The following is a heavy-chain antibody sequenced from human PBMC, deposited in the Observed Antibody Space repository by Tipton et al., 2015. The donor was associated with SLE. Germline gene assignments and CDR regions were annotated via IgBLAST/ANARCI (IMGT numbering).Heavy chain of an antibody. J-gene: IGHJ4*02. D-gene: IGHD2-21*01. CDR2: IAGTSSFI. CDR1: GFTFSDYY. CDR3: TRDPRHCDY. V-gene: IGHV3-11*04. Sequence: GSLRLSCAASGFTFSDYYMTWIRQAPGKGLEWVSYIAGTSSFINYGDSVKGRFTVARDNTRNDMYLQMNSLTVDDTAVYYCTRDPRHCDYWGRGTLVTVSS.